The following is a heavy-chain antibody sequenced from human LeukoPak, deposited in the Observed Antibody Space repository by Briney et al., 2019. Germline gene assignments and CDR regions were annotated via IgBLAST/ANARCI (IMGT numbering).Heavy chain of an antibody. Sequence: SQTLSLTCTVSGGSISSGSYYWSWIRQPAGKGLEWIGRIYTSGSTNYNPSLKSRVTMSVDTSKNQFSLKLSSATAADTTVYYCAREADCTNGVCYTHAFDIWGQGTMVTVSS. J-gene: IGHJ3*02. CDR3: AREADCTNGVCYTHAFDI. D-gene: IGHD2-8*01. CDR1: GGSISSGSYY. CDR2: IYTSGST. V-gene: IGHV4-61*02.